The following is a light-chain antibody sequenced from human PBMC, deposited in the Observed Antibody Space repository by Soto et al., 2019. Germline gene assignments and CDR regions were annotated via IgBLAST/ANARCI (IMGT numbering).Light chain of an antibody. Sequence: VAQERSLTLSPWRAVGLTWCSNTAAVTNYHYPHWIQQRPSEAPRTLIYDATDKPPWTPVRFSGSLLGDKAALTLSGAQPDHEAQYYCLLFFSGVTVLGLRTKVTVL. J-gene: IGLJ1*01. CDR1: TAAVTNYHY. CDR3: LLFFSGVTV. CDR2: DAT. V-gene: IGLV7-46*01.